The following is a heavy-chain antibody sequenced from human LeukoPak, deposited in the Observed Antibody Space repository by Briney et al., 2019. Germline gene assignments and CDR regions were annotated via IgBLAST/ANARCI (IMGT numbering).Heavy chain of an antibody. CDR3: AREGLRFLEWLGRNWFDP. V-gene: IGHV1-2*02. J-gene: IGHJ5*02. CDR2: INPNSGGT. D-gene: IGHD3-3*01. Sequence: VASVKVSCKASGYTFTDYYIHWVRQAPGQGLEWMGWINPNSGGTNYAQKFQGRVTMTRDTSISTAYMGLSRLRSDDTAVYYCAREGLRFLEWLGRNWFDPWGQGTLVTVSS. CDR1: GYTFTDYY.